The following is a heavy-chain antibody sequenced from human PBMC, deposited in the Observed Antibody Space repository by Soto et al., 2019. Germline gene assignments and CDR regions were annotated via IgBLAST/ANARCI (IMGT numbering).Heavy chain of an antibody. CDR1: GFTFSTYG. CDR3: AKDFKVSGSHYGTLNYYYGMDV. CDR2: ISYDGYLK. J-gene: IGHJ6*02. Sequence: GSLRLSCAASGFTFSTYGMQWVRQAPGKGLEWVAVISYDGYLKYYVDAVKGRFTVARDNSKNTLFLEMNSLRVEDTAVYFCAKDFKVSGSHYGTLNYYYGMDVWGQGTTVTVSS. D-gene: IGHD3-10*01. V-gene: IGHV3-30*18.